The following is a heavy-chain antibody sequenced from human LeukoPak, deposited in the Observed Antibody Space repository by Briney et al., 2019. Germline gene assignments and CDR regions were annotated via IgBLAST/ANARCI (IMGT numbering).Heavy chain of an antibody. V-gene: IGHV3-7*01. CDR1: GLTFSSYW. D-gene: IGHD3-16*01. Sequence: GGSLRLSCAASGLTFSSYWMSWVRQAPGKGLEWVANIKQDGSEKYYVDSVKGRFTISRDNAKNSLYLQMNSLRAEDTAVYYCARDWDYGMDVWGQGTTVTVSS. CDR3: ARDWDYGMDV. J-gene: IGHJ6*02. CDR2: IKQDGSEK.